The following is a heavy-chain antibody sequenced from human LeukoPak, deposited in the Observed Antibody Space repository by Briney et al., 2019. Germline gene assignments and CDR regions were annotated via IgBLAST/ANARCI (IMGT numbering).Heavy chain of an antibody. D-gene: IGHD4-4*01. CDR3: ARATVTTWGYYYGMDV. V-gene: IGHV3-11*01. Sequence: PGGSLRLSCAASGFTVINSYMSWIRQAPGKGLEWVSYISSSGSTIYYADSVKGRFTISRDNAKNSLYLQMNSLRAEDTAVYYCARATVTTWGYYYGMDVWGQGTTVTVSS. CDR1: GFTVINSY. J-gene: IGHJ6*02. CDR2: ISSSGSTI.